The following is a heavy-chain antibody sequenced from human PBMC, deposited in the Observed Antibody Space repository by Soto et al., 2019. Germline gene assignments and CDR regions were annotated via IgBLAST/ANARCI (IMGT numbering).Heavy chain of an antibody. J-gene: IGHJ6*02. CDR1: GGSVSSYY. V-gene: IGHV4-59*02. Sequence: PSETLSLTCTVSGGSVSSYYWSWIRQPPGKGLEWIGYIYYSGSTNYNPSLKSRVTISVDTSKNQFSLKLSSVTAADTAVYYCARLYSSSISYYGMDVWGQGTTVTVS. CDR2: IYYSGST. D-gene: IGHD6-6*01. CDR3: ARLYSSSISYYGMDV.